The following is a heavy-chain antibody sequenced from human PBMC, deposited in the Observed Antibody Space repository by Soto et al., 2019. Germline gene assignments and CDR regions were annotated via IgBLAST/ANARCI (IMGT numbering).Heavy chain of an antibody. D-gene: IGHD2-15*01. V-gene: IGHV1-18*01. CDR3: GRDIVVVVAARPNYSMGV. Sequence: ASVRVSWKASGYTFTSYGISWVRQAPGQGLEWMGWISAYNGNTNYAQKLQGRVTMTTDTSTSTAYMELRSLRSDDTAVYYCGRDIVVVVAARPNYSMGVCGQGTTVTVSS. J-gene: IGHJ6*02. CDR1: GYTFTSYG. CDR2: ISAYNGNT.